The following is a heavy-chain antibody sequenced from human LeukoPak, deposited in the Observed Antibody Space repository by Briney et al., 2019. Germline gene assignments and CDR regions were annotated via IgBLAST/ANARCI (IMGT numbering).Heavy chain of an antibody. CDR3: ARDRATYYYDSSGYFDAFDI. CDR1: GGSVSSGSYY. Sequence: PSETLSLACTVSGGSVSSGSYYWSWIRQHPGKGLEWIGYIYYSGSTYYNPSLKSRVTISVDTSKNQFSLKLSSVTAADTAVYYCARDRATYYYDSSGYFDAFDIWGQGTMVTVSS. V-gene: IGHV4-31*03. D-gene: IGHD3-22*01. J-gene: IGHJ3*02. CDR2: IYYSGST.